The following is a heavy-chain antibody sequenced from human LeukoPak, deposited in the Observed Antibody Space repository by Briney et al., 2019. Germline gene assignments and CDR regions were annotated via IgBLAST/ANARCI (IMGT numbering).Heavy chain of an antibody. V-gene: IGHV3-48*01. CDR1: GFTFSTYA. Sequence: PGGSLRLSCAASGFTFSTYAMSWVRQAPGKGLEWVSYISDSTSSIYYADSVKGRFTISRDNAENSLFLQMNSLRPEDTAVYYCAKSPFDIWGQGTMVTVSS. CDR3: AKSPFDI. CDR2: ISDSTSSI. J-gene: IGHJ3*02.